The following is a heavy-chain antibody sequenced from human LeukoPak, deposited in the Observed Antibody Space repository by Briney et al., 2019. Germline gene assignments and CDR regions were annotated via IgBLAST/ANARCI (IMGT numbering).Heavy chain of an antibody. Sequence: PGESLKISCKGSGYSFTSYWIGWLRQMPGKGLEWMGLIYPGDSDTRYSPSFQGQITISADKSISTAYLQWNTLKASDTAMYYCAGGRGWLASTFDYWGQGTLVTVSS. D-gene: IGHD6-19*01. CDR1: GYSFTSYW. CDR3: AGGRGWLASTFDY. V-gene: IGHV5-51*01. J-gene: IGHJ4*02. CDR2: IYPGDSDT.